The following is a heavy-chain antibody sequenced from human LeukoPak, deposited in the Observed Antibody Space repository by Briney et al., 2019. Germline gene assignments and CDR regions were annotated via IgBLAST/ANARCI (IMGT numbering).Heavy chain of an antibody. CDR1: GDSISNYY. CDR3: ARKAAWYNWFDP. V-gene: IGHV4-59*01. Sequence: SETLSLTCTVSGDSISNYYWSWIRQPPGKGLEWIGYIYYSGSTNYNPSLKSRVTISVDTSKNQFSLKLSSVAAADTAVYYCARKAAWYNWFDPWGQGTLVTVSS. D-gene: IGHD2-8*02. CDR2: IYYSGST. J-gene: IGHJ5*02.